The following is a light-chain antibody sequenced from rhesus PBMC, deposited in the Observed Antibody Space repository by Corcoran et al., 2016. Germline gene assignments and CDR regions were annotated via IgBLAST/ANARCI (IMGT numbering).Light chain of an antibody. CDR2: ASS. CDR1: RDISNA. V-gene: IGKV1-33*01. Sequence: DIQMTQSPSSLSASVGDKVTITCRASRDISNAFAWYQPKPGKAPNLLIYASSSLRSGVPSRFSGTGCGTDFTLTISSLQPEDFVFYYCQQRNSYPYSFGQGTKLEI. J-gene: IGKJ2*01. CDR3: QQRNSYPYS.